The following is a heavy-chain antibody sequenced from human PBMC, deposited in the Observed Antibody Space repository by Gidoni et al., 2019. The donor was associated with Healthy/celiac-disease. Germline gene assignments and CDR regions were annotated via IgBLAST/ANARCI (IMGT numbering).Heavy chain of an antibody. CDR1: GDTCSSYA. Sequence: QVQLVESGGGVVQAGRERGLSGAGWGDTCSSYAMHCVRQAPGTGLEWLAVISYDGSNKYSADSVTGRFTISRDNSKNTLYLQMNSLRAEDTAVYYCARPVTSSGYDAFDIWGQGTMVTVSS. CDR2: ISYDGSNK. CDR3: ARPVTSSGYDAFDI. D-gene: IGHD4-17*01. J-gene: IGHJ3*02. V-gene: IGHV3-30-3*01.